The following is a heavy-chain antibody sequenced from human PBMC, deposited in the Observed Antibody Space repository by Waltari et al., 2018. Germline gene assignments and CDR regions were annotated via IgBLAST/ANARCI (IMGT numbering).Heavy chain of an antibody. Sequence: QVQLQESGPGLVKPSETLSLTCTVSGGSISSYYWSWIRQPPGKGLEWIGYIYYSGRTNYNPPLKSRVTISVDTSKNQFSLKLSSVTAADTAVYYCARETYSSSWYHSWFDPWGQGTLVTVSS. CDR1: GGSISSYY. CDR3: ARETYSSSWYHSWFDP. J-gene: IGHJ5*02. D-gene: IGHD6-13*01. V-gene: IGHV4-59*01. CDR2: IYYSGRT.